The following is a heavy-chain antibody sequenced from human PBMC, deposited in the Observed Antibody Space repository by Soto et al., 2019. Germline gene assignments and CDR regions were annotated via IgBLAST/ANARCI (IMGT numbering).Heavy chain of an antibody. CDR3: AKNIHRVPAAIHLTYYYYYGMDV. CDR2: ISGSGGST. J-gene: IGHJ6*02. D-gene: IGHD2-2*01. Sequence: GGSLRLSCAASGFTFSSYAMSWVRQAPGKGLEWVSAISGSGGSTYYADSVKGRFTISRDNSKNTLYLQMNSLRAEDTAVYYCAKNIHRVPAAIHLTYYYYYGMDVWDQGTTVTVSS. CDR1: GFTFSSYA. V-gene: IGHV3-23*01.